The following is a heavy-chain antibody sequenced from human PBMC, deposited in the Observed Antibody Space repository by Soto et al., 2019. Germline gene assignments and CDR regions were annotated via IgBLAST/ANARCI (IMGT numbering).Heavy chain of an antibody. Sequence: SVKVSCKASGGTFSSYAISWVRQAPGQVLEWMGGIIPIFGTANYAQKFQGRVTITADESTSTAYMELSSLRSEDTAVYYCARGGQVLRYFDWLSPWGQGTMVTVSS. V-gene: IGHV1-69*13. CDR2: IIPIFGTA. CDR1: GGTFSSYA. J-gene: IGHJ5*02. CDR3: ARGGQVLRYFDWLSP. D-gene: IGHD3-9*01.